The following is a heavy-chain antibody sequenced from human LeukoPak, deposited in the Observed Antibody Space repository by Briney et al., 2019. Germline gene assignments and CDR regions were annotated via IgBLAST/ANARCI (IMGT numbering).Heavy chain of an antibody. D-gene: IGHD3-3*01. CDR3: ASRRYITIFGVVIIHAFDI. V-gene: IGHV4-34*01. J-gene: IGHJ3*02. Sequence: SETLSLTCAVYGGSFSGYYWSWIRQPPGKGLEWIGEINHSGSINYNPSLKSRVAISVDTSKNQFSLKLSSVTAPDTAVYYCASRRYITIFGVVIIHAFDIWGQGTMVTVSS. CDR2: INHSGSI. CDR1: GGSFSGYY.